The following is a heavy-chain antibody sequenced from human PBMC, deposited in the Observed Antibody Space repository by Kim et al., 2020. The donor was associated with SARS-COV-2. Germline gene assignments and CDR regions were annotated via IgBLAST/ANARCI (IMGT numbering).Heavy chain of an antibody. CDR2: IYYSGST. CDR1: CGSVSSGSYY. Sequence: SETLSLTCTVSCGSVSSGSYYWSWIRQPPGNGLEWIGYIYYSGSTNYNPSLNSRVTISVDTSKNQFSLKLSSVTAADTAVYYCARDGEDDFWSDHGMDVWGQGTTVTVSS. J-gene: IGHJ6*02. V-gene: IGHV4-61*01. CDR3: ARDGEDDFWSDHGMDV. D-gene: IGHD3-3*01.